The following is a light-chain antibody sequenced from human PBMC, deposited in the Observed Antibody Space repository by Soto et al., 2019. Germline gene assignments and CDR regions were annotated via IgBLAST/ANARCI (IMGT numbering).Light chain of an antibody. V-gene: IGKV3D-20*02. CDR1: ENIGSTF. Sequence: ELVLPQSLGTLSFSPGERATLXSRASENIGSTFLAWFQQKPGQAPRLLMYDASNRATGIPARFSGSGSGTDFTLTISSLEPEDFAIYYCQQRNTWPITFGQGTRLEIK. J-gene: IGKJ5*01. CDR3: QQRNTWPIT. CDR2: DAS.